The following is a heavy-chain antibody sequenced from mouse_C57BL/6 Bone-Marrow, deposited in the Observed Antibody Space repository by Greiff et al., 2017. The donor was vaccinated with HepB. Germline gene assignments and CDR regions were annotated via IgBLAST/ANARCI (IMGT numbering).Heavy chain of an antibody. CDR2: IWRGGST. D-gene: IGHD2-3*01. V-gene: IGHV2-5*01. CDR3: AKGPSDGYYGYFDV. Sequence: VKLQESGPGLVQPSQSLSITCTVSGFSLTSYGVHWVRQSPGKGLEWLGVIWRGGSTDYNAAFMSRLSITKDNSKSQVFFKMNSLQADDTAIYYCAKGPSDGYYGYFDVWGTGTTVPVSS. CDR1: GFSLTSYG. J-gene: IGHJ1*03.